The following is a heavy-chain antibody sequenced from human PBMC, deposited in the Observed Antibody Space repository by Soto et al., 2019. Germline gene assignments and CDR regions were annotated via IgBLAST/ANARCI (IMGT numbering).Heavy chain of an antibody. CDR2: ISSSSSTI. V-gene: IGHV3-48*02. D-gene: IGHD3-16*01. J-gene: IGHJ4*02. CDR3: VRGGALKIDY. CDR1: GFTLSSYS. Sequence: EVQLVEPGGRLVQPGGSLRLSCAASGFTLSSYSMNWARQAPGKGLEWVSSISSSSSTIYYADSVKGRFTISRDNAKNSLYLQMNSLRDEDTAVYYCVRGGALKIDYWGQGTLVTVSS.